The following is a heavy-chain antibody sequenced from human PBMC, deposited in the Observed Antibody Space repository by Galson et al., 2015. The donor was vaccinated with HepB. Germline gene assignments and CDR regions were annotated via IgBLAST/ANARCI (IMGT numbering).Heavy chain of an antibody. Sequence: SLRLSCAGSGFTFSSYWMSWVRQAPGKGLEWVANIKQDESTTNYVDSVKGRFTISRDNSKNSLYLQMSNLRAEDTAVYYCARNGAAMTTDPLGWFGPWGQGTLVTVSS. V-gene: IGHV3-7*01. D-gene: IGHD4-11*01. CDR1: GFTFSSYW. CDR3: ARNGAAMTTDPLGWFGP. J-gene: IGHJ5*02. CDR2: IKQDESTT.